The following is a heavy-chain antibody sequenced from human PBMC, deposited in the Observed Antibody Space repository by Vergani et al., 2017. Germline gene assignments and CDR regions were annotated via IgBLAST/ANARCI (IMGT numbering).Heavy chain of an antibody. CDR3: ARGDYGILTGYRY. CDR1: GYTFTYRY. J-gene: IGHJ4*02. Sequence: QMQLVQSGAEVKKTGSSVKVSCKASGYTFTYRYLHWVRQAPGQALEWMGWITPFNGNTNYAQKFQDRVTITRDRSMSTVYMELSSLRSEDTAIYYCARGDYGILTGYRYWGQGTLVTVSA. CDR2: ITPFNGNT. D-gene: IGHD3-9*01. V-gene: IGHV1-45*02.